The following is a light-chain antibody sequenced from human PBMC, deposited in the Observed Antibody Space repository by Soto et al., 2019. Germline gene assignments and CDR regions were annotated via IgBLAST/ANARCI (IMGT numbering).Light chain of an antibody. CDR2: DDR. Sequence: SYELTQPPSVSVAPGQTAXXTCGGTNIGRXXXXWYQQKPGQAPVVVVYDDRDRPSGIPERFSGSNSGNTAALTISRVEAGDEADYYCQLWDSNSDHVVFGGGTKLTVL. J-gene: IGLJ2*01. CDR1: NIGRXX. V-gene: IGLV3-21*02. CDR3: QLWDSNSDHVV.